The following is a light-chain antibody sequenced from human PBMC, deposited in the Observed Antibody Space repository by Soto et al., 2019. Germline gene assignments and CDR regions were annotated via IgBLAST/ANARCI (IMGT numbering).Light chain of an antibody. CDR2: LESSGSY. CDR1: SGHSSYI. CDR3: GTWDSNTRV. V-gene: IGLV4-60*02. Sequence: QLVLTQSSSASASLGSSVKLTCTLSSGHSSYIIAWHQQQPGKAPRYLMKLESSGSYNKGSGVPDRFSGSSSGADRYLTISNLQFEDEADYYCGTWDSNTRVFGGGTKLTVL. J-gene: IGLJ3*02.